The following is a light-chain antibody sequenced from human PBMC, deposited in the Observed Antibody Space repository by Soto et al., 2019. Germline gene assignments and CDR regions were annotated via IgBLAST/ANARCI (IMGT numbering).Light chain of an antibody. CDR2: GNS. V-gene: IGLV1-40*01. CDR3: ISYASTSTAV. Sequence: QSVLTRPPSVSRAPVQRVTISYTGSSSNIGAGYDVHWYQQLPGTAPKLLIYGNSNRPSGVPDRFSGSKSGTSASLAITGLQAEDEADYYCISYASTSTAVLGPGTKVTVL. CDR1: SSNIGAGYD. J-gene: IGLJ1*01.